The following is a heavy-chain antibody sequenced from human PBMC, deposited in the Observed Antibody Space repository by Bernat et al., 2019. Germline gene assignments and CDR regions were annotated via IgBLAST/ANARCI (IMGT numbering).Heavy chain of an antibody. D-gene: IGHD3-3*01. J-gene: IGHJ6*02. Sequence: EVQLVESGGGLVQPGGPLRLSCAASGFTFSSYWMHWVRQAPGKGLVWVSRINSDGSSTSYADSVKGRFTISRDNAKNTLYLQMNSLRAEDTAVYYCARRSRSTIFGVIDYGMDVWGQGTTVTVSS. V-gene: IGHV3-74*01. CDR1: GFTFSSYW. CDR3: ARRSRSTIFGVIDYGMDV. CDR2: INSDGSST.